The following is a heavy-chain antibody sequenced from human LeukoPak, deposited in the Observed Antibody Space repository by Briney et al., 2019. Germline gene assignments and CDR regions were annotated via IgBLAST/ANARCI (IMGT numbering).Heavy chain of an antibody. Sequence: KPSENPSPTRTCSGGAISSYYWGGIRQPPGKGPEWIGYIYYSGSTNYNPSLKSRVTISVDTSKSQFSLKLSSVTAADTAVYYCARLGGYGYFDYWGQGTLVTVSS. D-gene: IGHD5-12*01. V-gene: IGHV4-59*01. CDR1: GGAISSYY. CDR3: ARLGGYGYFDY. CDR2: IYYSGST. J-gene: IGHJ4*02.